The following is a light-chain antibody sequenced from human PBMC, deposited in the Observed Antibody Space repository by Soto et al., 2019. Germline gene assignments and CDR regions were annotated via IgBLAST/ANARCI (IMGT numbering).Light chain of an antibody. CDR3: QQYTSYSP. Sequence: DIQMTQSPSTLSASVGDRVTITCRASQSINNLLAWYQQKPGKAPKLLIYKASNLESGVPPRFSGNGSGTEFTLTISSLQPDDFATYYCQQYTSYSPFGGGTKVEIK. J-gene: IGKJ4*02. CDR1: QSINNL. V-gene: IGKV1-5*03. CDR2: KAS.